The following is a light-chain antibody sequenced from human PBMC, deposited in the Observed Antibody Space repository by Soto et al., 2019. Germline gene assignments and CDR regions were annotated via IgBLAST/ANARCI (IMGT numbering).Light chain of an antibody. CDR3: QSYNDWPFA. Sequence: DIVLTQSPATLSVSPGDTVTLSCRASESLFGFLAWYQQKPVQAPRLLMYGVSTRATGIPARFSGGGSATDFTLTISSLQSADSAFYFCQSYNDWPFASGLGTRLEI. V-gene: IGKV3-15*01. J-gene: IGKJ2*01. CDR1: ESLFGF. CDR2: GVS.